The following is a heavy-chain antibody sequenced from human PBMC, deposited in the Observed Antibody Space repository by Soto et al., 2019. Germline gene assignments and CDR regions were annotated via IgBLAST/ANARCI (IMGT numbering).Heavy chain of an antibody. V-gene: IGHV3-15*07. CDR1: GFTFTTAW. Sequence: GSLRLSCAASGFTFTTAWINWVRQAPGKGLEWVGRIKSKTDGGTTDFAAPVKGRFTISRDDSKNTLYLQMNSLKTEDTAVYYCTTATYDFWSGYHDNWFDPWGQGTLVTVSS. J-gene: IGHJ5*02. D-gene: IGHD3-3*01. CDR2: IKSKTDGGTT. CDR3: TTATYDFWSGYHDNWFDP.